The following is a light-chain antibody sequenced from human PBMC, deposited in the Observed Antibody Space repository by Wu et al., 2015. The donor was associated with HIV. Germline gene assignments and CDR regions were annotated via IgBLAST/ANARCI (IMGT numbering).Light chain of an antibody. CDR2: DAS. CDR1: QSVGIY. Sequence: ILLTQSPATLSLSPGERATLSCRASQSVGIYLAWYQHKPGQSPRLLIYDASTRATGIPARFSGSGSGTDFILTISSLEPEDFAVYYCQQRANSATFGQGTRLEI. V-gene: IGKV3-11*01. CDR3: QQRANSAT. J-gene: IGKJ5*01.